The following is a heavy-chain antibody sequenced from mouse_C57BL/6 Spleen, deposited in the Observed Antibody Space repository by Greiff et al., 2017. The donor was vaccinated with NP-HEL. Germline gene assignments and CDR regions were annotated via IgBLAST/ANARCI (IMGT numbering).Heavy chain of an antibody. V-gene: IGHV1-85*01. Sequence: VKLMESGPELVKPGASVKLSCKASGYTFTSYDVNWVKQRPGQGLEWIGWIYPRDGSTKYNEKFKGKATLTVDTSSSTAYMELHSLTSEDSAVYFCARRYGDWYFDVWGTGTTVTVSS. J-gene: IGHJ1*03. CDR2: IYPRDGST. CDR1: GYTFTSYD. CDR3: ARRYGDWYFDV. D-gene: IGHD2-10*02.